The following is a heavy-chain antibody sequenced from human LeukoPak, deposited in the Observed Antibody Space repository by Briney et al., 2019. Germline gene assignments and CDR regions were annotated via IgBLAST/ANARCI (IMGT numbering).Heavy chain of an antibody. D-gene: IGHD3-10*01. CDR1: GGSISSGDYY. V-gene: IGHV4-30-4*08. CDR2: IYYSGST. Sequence: SETLSLTCTVSGGSISSGDYYWSWIRQPPGKGLEWIGYIYYSGSTNYNPSLKSRVTISLDTSKNQFSLKLTSVTAADTAVYYCARNSIWFGNLLPSLDPWGQGTLVTVSS. CDR3: ARNSIWFGNLLPSLDP. J-gene: IGHJ5*02.